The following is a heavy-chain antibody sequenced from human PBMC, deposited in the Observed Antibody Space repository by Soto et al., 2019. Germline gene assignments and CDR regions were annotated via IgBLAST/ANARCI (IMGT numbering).Heavy chain of an antibody. CDR1: AFPFSTYA. V-gene: IGHV3-23*01. CDR2: ISVSGGIT. J-gene: IGHJ6*02. Sequence: QLLESGGGLVQPGGSLRLSCAASAFPFSTYAMSWVRRAPGKGLEWVSVISVSGGITYSADSVKGRFTISRDNSKNTLYLQMDSLRADDTAVYYCAKLTKYSSSWHRNYYYYYGMDLWGQGTTVTVS. CDR3: AKLTKYSSSWHRNYYYYYGMDL. D-gene: IGHD2-2*01.